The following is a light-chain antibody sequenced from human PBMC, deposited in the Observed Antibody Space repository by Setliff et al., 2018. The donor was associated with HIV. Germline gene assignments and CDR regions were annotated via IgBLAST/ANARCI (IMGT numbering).Light chain of an antibody. J-gene: IGLJ1*01. CDR3: QSYDSSLSASV. CDR2: SNT. V-gene: IGLV1-40*01. CDR1: SSSIGAGYD. Sequence: QSVLTQPPSVSGAPGQRVTISCTGSSSSIGAGYDVHWYQQPPGTAPKVLIYSNTNRPSGVPDRFSGYKSGTSASLAITGLQAEDEADYYSQSYDSSLSASVFGTGTKVTVL.